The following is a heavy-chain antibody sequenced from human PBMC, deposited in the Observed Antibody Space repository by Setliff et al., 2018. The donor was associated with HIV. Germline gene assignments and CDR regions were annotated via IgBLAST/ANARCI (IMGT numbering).Heavy chain of an antibody. CDR1: GGSISSGNW. Sequence: PSETLSLTCAVSGGSISSGNWWSWVRQSPGKGLEWIGEIYHSGSTNYNPSLKSRATISVDKSKNQFSLNLRSVTAADTAVYYCAREAQYSSSWSGRRVTWFDAWGQGTPVTVSS. CDR2: IYHSGST. V-gene: IGHV4-4*02. J-gene: IGHJ5*02. CDR3: AREAQYSSSWSGRRVTWFDA. D-gene: IGHD6-13*01.